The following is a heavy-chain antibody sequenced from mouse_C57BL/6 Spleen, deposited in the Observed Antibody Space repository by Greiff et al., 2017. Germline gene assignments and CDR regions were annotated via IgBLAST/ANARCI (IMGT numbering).Heavy chain of an antibody. CDR2: ISYDGSN. V-gene: IGHV3-6*01. CDR1: GYSITSGYY. J-gene: IGHJ4*01. D-gene: IGHD1-1*01. Sequence: EVQRVESGPGLVKPSQSLSLTCSVTGYSITSGYYWNWIRQFPGNKLEWMGYISYDGSNNYNPSLKNRISITRDTSKNQFFLKLNSVTTEDTATYYCARHRLYYGSSYDYYAMDYWGQGTSVTVSS. CDR3: ARHRLYYGSSYDYYAMDY.